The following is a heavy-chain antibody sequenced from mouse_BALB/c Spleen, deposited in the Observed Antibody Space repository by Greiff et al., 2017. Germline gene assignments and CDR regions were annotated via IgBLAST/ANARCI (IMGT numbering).Heavy chain of an antibody. V-gene: IGHV5-12-1*01. D-gene: IGHD1-1*01. CDR2: ISSGGGST. CDR1: GFAFSSYD. Sequence: EVKLQESGGGLVKPGGSLKLSCAASGFAFSSYDMSWVRQTPEKRLEWVAYISSGGGSTYYPDTVKGRFTISRDNAKNTLYLQMSSLKSEDTAMYYCARHYGSSYGYFDVWGAGTTVTVSS. CDR3: ARHYGSSYGYFDV. J-gene: IGHJ1*01.